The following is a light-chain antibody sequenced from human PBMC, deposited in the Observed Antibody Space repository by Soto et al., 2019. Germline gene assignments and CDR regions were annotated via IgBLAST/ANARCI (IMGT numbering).Light chain of an antibody. V-gene: IGLV2-14*01. CDR3: ASYTTARIRV. J-gene: IGLJ2*01. CDR2: DVS. CDR1: SSDIGAYNS. Sequence: QSVLTQPASVSASPGQSLTISCSGTSSDIGAYNSVSWYQQHPGRAPQLMIYDVSYRPSGISSRFSGSKSGNTASLTISGLQTDDDADYYCASYTTARIRVFGGGTQLTVL.